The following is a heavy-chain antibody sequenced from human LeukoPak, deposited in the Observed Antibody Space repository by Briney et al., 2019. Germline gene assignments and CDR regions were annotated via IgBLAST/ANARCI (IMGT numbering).Heavy chain of an antibody. CDR1: GYTFTNYG. D-gene: IGHD2-2*01. CDR3: ARVDCSSTSCYEGEPGYYYYGMDV. Sequence: ASVKVSCMASGYTFTNYGISWLRQAPGQELEWMGWINPNSGGTNYAQKFQGRVTMTRDTSISTAYMELSRLRSDDTAVYYCARVDCSSTSCYEGEPGYYYYGMDVWGQGTTVTVSS. V-gene: IGHV1-2*02. J-gene: IGHJ6*02. CDR2: INPNSGGT.